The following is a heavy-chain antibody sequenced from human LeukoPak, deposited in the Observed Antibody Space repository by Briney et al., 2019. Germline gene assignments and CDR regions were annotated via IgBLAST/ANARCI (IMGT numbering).Heavy chain of an antibody. D-gene: IGHD3-9*01. CDR2: ISSSSSTI. J-gene: IGHJ4*02. V-gene: IGHV3-48*01. CDR1: GFTVSNKY. CDR3: ATLDYDILTGQGY. Sequence: PGGSLRLSCAASGFTVSNKYMTWVRQAPGKGLEWVSYISSSSSTIYYADSVKGRFTISRDNSKNTLYLQMNSLRAEDTAVYYCATLDYDILTGQGYWGQGTLVTVSS.